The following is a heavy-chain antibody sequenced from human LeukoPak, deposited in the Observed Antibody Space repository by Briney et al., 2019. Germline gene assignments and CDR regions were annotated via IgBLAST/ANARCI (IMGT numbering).Heavy chain of an antibody. D-gene: IGHD3-22*01. Sequence: SQTLSLTCIVSGGSISSYYWSWIRQPPGKGLEWIGYIYYSGTTNYNPSLKSRVTLSVDTSKNQFSLKLTSVTAADTAVYYCARDSSGYYHWFDPWGQGTLVTVSS. J-gene: IGHJ5*02. V-gene: IGHV4-59*01. CDR2: IYYSGTT. CDR3: ARDSSGYYHWFDP. CDR1: GGSISSYY.